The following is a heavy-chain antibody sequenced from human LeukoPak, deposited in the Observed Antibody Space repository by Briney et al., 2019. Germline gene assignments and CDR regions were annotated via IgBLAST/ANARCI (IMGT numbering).Heavy chain of an antibody. V-gene: IGHV4-34*01. D-gene: IGHD3-9*01. CDR2: IHHNAGT. CDR1: GGSFTDYY. Sequence: PSETLSLTCAVYGGSFTDYYWSWIRQAPGKGLEWIGRIHHNAGTSYNPFLKSRVTISADTSKKQLSLKLTSVTAADTAVFYCARGPVRDDGLTGDSYYYGFDVWGQGTTVTVSS. CDR3: ARGPVRDDGLTGDSYYYGFDV. J-gene: IGHJ6*02.